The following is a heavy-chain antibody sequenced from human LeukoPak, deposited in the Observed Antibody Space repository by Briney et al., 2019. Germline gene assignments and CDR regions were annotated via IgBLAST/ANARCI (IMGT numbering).Heavy chain of an antibody. CDR1: GFPFSGYA. Sequence: GGSLRLSCAASGFPFSGYAMSWVRQAPGKGLEWVSAISGSGDSTYFADSVKGRFTISRDNSKNTLYLQMNSLRAEDTAVYYCARGGYDSGSYYKGPLYYFDYWGQGTLVTVSS. V-gene: IGHV3-23*01. D-gene: IGHD3-10*01. CDR3: ARGGYDSGSYYKGPLYYFDY. CDR2: ISGSGDST. J-gene: IGHJ4*02.